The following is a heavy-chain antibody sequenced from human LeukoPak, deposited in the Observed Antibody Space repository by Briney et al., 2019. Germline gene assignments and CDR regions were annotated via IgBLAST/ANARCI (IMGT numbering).Heavy chain of an antibody. V-gene: IGHV3-9*01. J-gene: IGHJ3*02. CDR2: ISWNSGSI. CDR1: GSTFDDYA. Sequence: GRSLRLSCAASGSTFDDYAMHWVRQAPGKGLEWVSGISWNSGSIGYADSVEGRFTISRDNAKNSLYLQMNSLRAEDTALYYCAKSTEGSSWYIAFDIWGQGTMVTVSS. CDR3: AKSTEGSSWYIAFDI. D-gene: IGHD6-13*01.